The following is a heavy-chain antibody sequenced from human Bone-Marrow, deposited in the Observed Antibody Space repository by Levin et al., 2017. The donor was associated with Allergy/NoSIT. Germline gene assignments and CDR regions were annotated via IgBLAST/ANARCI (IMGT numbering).Heavy chain of an antibody. CDR3: AKDQGAYGDYGDGLDY. D-gene: IGHD4-17*01. CDR2: ISYDGSNK. CDR1: GFSFSSYV. J-gene: IGHJ4*02. V-gene: IGHV3-30*18. Sequence: PGGSLRLSCAASGFSFSSYVIHWVRQPPGKGLEWVALISYDGSNKYYADSVKGRFTISRDNSKNTLYLQMNSLRPDDTAVYYCAKDQGAYGDYGDGLDYWGQGTLVTVSS.